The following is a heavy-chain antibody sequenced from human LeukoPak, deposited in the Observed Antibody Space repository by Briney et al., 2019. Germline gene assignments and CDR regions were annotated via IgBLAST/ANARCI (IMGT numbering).Heavy chain of an antibody. V-gene: IGHV3-23*01. Sequence: GGSLRLSCAASGFTFSSYAMSWVRQAPGKGLEWVSAISGSGGSTYYADSVKGRFTISRDNSKYTLYLQMNSLRAEDTAVYYCAKIIAAAGYNWFDPWGQGTLVTVSS. D-gene: IGHD6-13*01. J-gene: IGHJ5*02. CDR1: GFTFSSYA. CDR2: ISGSGGST. CDR3: AKIIAAAGYNWFDP.